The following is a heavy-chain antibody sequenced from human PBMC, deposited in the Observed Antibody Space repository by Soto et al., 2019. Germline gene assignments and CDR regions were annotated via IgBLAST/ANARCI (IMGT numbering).Heavy chain of an antibody. D-gene: IGHD3-3*01. CDR3: AGGGVLGWLVYYFDY. CDR1: GGSISSYY. CDR2: IYYSGST. V-gene: IGHV4-59*01. J-gene: IGHJ4*02. Sequence: SETLSLTCTVSGGSISSYYWSWIRQPPGKGLEWIGYIYYSGSTNYNPSLKSRVTISVDTSKNQLSLKLSSVTAADTAVYYCAGGGVLGWLVYYFDYGGQGTLVTVSS.